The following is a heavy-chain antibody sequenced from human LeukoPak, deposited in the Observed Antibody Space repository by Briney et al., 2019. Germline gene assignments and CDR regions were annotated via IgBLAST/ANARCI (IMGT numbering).Heavy chain of an antibody. CDR2: INPNSGGT. CDR1: GYTFTGYY. Sequence: ASVKVSCKASGYTFTGYYMHWVRQAPGQGLEWMKRINPNSGGTNYAQKFQGRVTMTRDTSISTAYMELRRLRSDDTSVYYRAMIGGSRGYYGHWAQGTLVTVSS. D-gene: IGHD3-22*01. V-gene: IGHV1-2*06. J-gene: IGHJ4*02. CDR3: AMIGGSRGYYGH.